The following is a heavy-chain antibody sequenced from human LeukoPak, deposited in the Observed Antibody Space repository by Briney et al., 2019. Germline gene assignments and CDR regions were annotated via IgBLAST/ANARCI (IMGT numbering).Heavy chain of an antibody. Sequence: SETLSLTCAVHGGSFSGYYWSWIRQPPGKGLEWIGEINHSGSTNYNPSLKSRVTISVDTSKNQFSLKLSSVTAADTAVYYCARGRRGIAVAVKLDYWGQGTLVTVSS. J-gene: IGHJ4*02. V-gene: IGHV4-34*01. CDR3: ARGRRGIAVAVKLDY. CDR2: INHSGST. D-gene: IGHD6-19*01. CDR1: GGSFSGYY.